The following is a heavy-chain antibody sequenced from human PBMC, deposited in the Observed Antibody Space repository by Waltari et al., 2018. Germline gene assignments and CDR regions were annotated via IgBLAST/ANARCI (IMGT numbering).Heavy chain of an antibody. J-gene: IGHJ4*02. CDR3: ARDLMGYSSSSPNDY. D-gene: IGHD6-6*01. Sequence: EVQLVESGGGLVQPGGSLRLSCAASGFTFSSYEMNWVRQAPGKGLEWVSYIRSSGSTIYYADAVKCRFTISRDNAKSSLYLQMNSLRAEDTAVYYCARDLMGYSSSSPNDYWGQGTLVTVSS. V-gene: IGHV3-48*03. CDR1: GFTFSSYE. CDR2: IRSSGSTI.